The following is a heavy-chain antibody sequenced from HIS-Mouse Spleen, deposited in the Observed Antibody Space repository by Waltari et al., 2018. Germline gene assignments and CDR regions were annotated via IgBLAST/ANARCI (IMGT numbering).Heavy chain of an antibody. CDR1: GGSISSSSYY. CDR3: AREIPYSSSWYDWYFDL. CDR2: INYSGGT. D-gene: IGHD6-13*01. Sequence: QLQLQESGPGLVKPSETLSLTCTVSGGSISSSSYYWGWIRQPPGKGLESIGSINYSGGTYYNPALKSRVTISVDTSKNQFSLKLSSVTAADTAVYYCAREIPYSSSWYDWYFDLWGRGTLVTVSS. V-gene: IGHV4-39*07. J-gene: IGHJ2*01.